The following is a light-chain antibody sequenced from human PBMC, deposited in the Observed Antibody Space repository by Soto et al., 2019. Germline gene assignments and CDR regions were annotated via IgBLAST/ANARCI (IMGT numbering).Light chain of an antibody. CDR3: QQYGSSPRT. J-gene: IGKJ5*01. CDR1: QSVSSSF. CDR2: DAS. Sequence: EIVLTQSPGTLSLSPGERATLSCRASQSVSSSFLAWYQQKVGQAPRLLIYDASSRATGILDRFSGSGSGTDFTLTISRLEPEDFAVYYCQQYGSSPRTFGQGTRLEIK. V-gene: IGKV3-20*01.